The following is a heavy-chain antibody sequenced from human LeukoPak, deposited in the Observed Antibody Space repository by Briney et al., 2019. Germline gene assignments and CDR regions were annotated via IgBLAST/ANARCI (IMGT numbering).Heavy chain of an antibody. D-gene: IGHD4-23*01. CDR3: AKRVQGNTGPFDS. V-gene: IGHV3-23*01. CDR1: GFTFSGYA. Sequence: GGSLRLSCAASGFTFSGYALSWVRQAPGKGLEWVSGISGGGVNTSYADSVKARFTVSGDNSKNTMFLQMDSLRAEDTAVYYCAKRVQGNTGPFDSWGQGTLASVSS. J-gene: IGHJ4*02. CDR2: ISGGGVNT.